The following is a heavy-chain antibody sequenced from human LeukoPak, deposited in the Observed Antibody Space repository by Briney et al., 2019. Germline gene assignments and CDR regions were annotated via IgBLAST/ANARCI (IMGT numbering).Heavy chain of an antibody. J-gene: IGHJ5*02. CDR3: ARTWDRFDP. CDR1: GFSFSDYY. D-gene: IGHD1-26*01. V-gene: IGHV3-11*01. Sequence: GGSLRLSCAASGFSFSDYYMSWIRQAPGKGLEWLSYISGSSRTIYFADSVKGRFTISRDNAKNSLYLQMNHLTAEDTALYYCARTWDRFDPWGQGTLVTVSS. CDR2: ISGSSRTI.